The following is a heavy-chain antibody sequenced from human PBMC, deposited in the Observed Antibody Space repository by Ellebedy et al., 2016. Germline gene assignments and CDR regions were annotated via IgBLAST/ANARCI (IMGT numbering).Heavy chain of an antibody. D-gene: IGHD3-3*01. CDR3: ARRTTFWSGFFDF. V-gene: IGHV4-59*06. J-gene: IGHJ4*02. CDR2: GDYSGTS. Sequence: SETLSLTXSVSGGSIKNSFWSWLRQPPGKGLEWIGNGDYSGTSYYNPSLKSRVTISVDTSKNQFSLNLNFVTAADTAVYYCARRTTFWSGFFDFWGQGNLVTVSS. CDR1: GGSIKNSF.